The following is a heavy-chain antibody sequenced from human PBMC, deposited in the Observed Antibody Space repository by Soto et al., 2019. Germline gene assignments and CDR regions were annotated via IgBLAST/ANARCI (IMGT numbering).Heavy chain of an antibody. J-gene: IGHJ5*02. CDR3: ARGAIAARRLLP. Sequence: PSETLSLTCAVYGGSFSGYYWSWIRQPPGKGLEWIGEINHSGSTNYNPSLKSRVTISVDTSKNQFSLKLSSVTAADTTVYYCARGAIAARRLLPWGQGTLVT. V-gene: IGHV4-34*01. CDR2: INHSGST. CDR1: GGSFSGYY. D-gene: IGHD6-6*01.